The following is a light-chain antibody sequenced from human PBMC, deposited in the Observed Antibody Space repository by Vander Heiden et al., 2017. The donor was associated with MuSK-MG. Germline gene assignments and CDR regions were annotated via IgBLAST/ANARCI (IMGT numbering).Light chain of an antibody. CDR3: AAWDDSRNAVV. J-gene: IGLJ2*01. CDR1: SSNIGSNT. V-gene: IGLV1-44*01. CDR2: SNN. Sequence: QSVLTQPPSASGTPGQRVTLSCSRSSSNIGSNTVNWYQQLPGTAPKLLIYSNNKRPSGVPERFSGSKSGTSATLAISGLQAEDEADYYCAAWDDSRNAVVFGGGTKLTVL.